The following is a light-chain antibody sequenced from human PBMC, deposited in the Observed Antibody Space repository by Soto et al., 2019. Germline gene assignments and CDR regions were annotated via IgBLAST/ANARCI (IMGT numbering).Light chain of an antibody. CDR2: GAS. CDR1: QSVSTN. V-gene: IGKV3-15*01. CDR3: QQYNSWPPIS. J-gene: IGKJ4*01. Sequence: EIVMTQSPATLSASPGERATLSCRASQSVSTNLAWYQQKPGQAPRLLIYGASTRATGIPARFSGSGSGTEFPLTISSLQSEDFAVYYCQQYNSWPPISFGGGTKVEIK.